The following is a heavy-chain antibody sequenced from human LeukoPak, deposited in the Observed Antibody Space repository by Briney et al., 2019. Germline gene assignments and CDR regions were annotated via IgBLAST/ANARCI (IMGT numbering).Heavy chain of an antibody. J-gene: IGHJ4*02. CDR3: AKITEYYYGSGSNFDY. CDR2: IRYDGSNK. V-gene: IGHV3-30*02. CDR1: GFTFSSYG. D-gene: IGHD3-10*01. Sequence: GVCLRLSCAASGFTFSSYGMHWVRQAPGKGLEWVSFIRYDGSNKYYADSVKGRFTISRDNSKNTLYLQMNSLRAEDTAVYYCAKITEYYYGSGSNFDYWGQGTLVTVSS.